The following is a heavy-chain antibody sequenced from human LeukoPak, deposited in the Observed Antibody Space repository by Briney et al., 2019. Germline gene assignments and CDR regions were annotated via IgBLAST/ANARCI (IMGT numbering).Heavy chain of an antibody. D-gene: IGHD6-6*01. Sequence: ASVKVSCKASGGTFSSYAISWVRQAPGQGLEWMGWISAYNGNTNYAQKLQGRVTMTTDTSTSTAYMELRSLRSDDTAVYYCARDAARPYYYYGMDVWGQGTTVTVSS. V-gene: IGHV1-18*01. CDR1: GGTFSSYA. CDR2: ISAYNGNT. J-gene: IGHJ6*02. CDR3: ARDAARPYYYYGMDV.